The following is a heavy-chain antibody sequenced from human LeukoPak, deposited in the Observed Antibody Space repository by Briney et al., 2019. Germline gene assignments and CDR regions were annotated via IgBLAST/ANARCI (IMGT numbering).Heavy chain of an antibody. CDR1: GGTFSSYA. CDR2: IIPIFGTA. V-gene: IGHV1-69*05. Sequence: ASVKVSGKASGGTFSSYAISWVRQAPGQGLEWMGGIIPIFGTANYAQKFQGRVTITTDESTSTAYMELSSLRSEDTAVYYCARARVLGLYFDYWGQGTLVTVSS. CDR3: ARARVLGLYFDY. J-gene: IGHJ4*02. D-gene: IGHD1-7*01.